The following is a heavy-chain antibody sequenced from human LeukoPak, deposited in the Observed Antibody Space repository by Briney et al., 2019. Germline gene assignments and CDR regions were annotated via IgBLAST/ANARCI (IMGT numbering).Heavy chain of an antibody. Sequence: GGSLRLSCVASGFTFSSYWMSWVRQAPGKGLEWVANINQDGSEKYDVDSAKGRFTISRDNAKNSLYLQMNSLRVQDTAVYYCVKDWGSEFASGSSYFDDWGQGILVTVSS. CDR1: GFTFSSYW. CDR2: INQDGSEK. CDR3: VKDWGSEFASGSSYFDD. D-gene: IGHD3-10*01. J-gene: IGHJ4*02. V-gene: IGHV3-7*01.